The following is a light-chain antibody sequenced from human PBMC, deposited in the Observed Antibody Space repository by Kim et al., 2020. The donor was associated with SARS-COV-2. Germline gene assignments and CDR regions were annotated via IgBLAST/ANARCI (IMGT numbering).Light chain of an antibody. CDR3: LQYYAFPRT. CDR2: VAS. J-gene: IGKJ2*01. CDR1: RDIRND. Sequence: SASVVDRVTITCRASRDIRNDLSWFQQKPGKAPKRLISVASTLQSGVPSRFSGSGSETEFTLTISSLQPEDFATYYWLQYYAFPRTFGQGTKLEI. V-gene: IGKV1-17*01.